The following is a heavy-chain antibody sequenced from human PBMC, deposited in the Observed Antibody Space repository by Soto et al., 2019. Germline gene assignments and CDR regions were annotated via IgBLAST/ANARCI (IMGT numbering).Heavy chain of an antibody. J-gene: IGHJ6*02. CDR2: IVPVFGMV. Sequence: QVLLAQSGAEVKKPGSSVKVSCQTSRGTFNTSPISWVRQAPGQGLEWLGDIVPVFGMVNYAQQFQDRLNLTADESTTSVCMEVSRLTPKDTAVYSCAAPHLRERQYDYRSPATAALYLSGLGVWGQGTTVIVSS. V-gene: IGHV1-69*01. D-gene: IGHD3-3*01. CDR1: RGTFNTSP. CDR3: AAPHLRERQYDYRSPATAALYLSGLGV.